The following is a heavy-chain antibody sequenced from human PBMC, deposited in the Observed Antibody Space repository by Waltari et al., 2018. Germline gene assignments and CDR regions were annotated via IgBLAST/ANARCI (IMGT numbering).Heavy chain of an antibody. D-gene: IGHD2-2*02. Sequence: EVQLMESGGGLVQPGGSLRLSCSASALTFSTYVINWVRQAPGKGLEWVCSISGSGAEGYAESVRGRFTISRDNPKNTVFLQMNSLRVEDTALYYCAKDDRYPDDVFGLWGLGTMVTVSS. J-gene: IGHJ3*01. CDR1: ALTFSTYV. V-gene: IGHV3-23*01. CDR3: AKDDRYPDDVFGL. CDR2: ISGSGAE.